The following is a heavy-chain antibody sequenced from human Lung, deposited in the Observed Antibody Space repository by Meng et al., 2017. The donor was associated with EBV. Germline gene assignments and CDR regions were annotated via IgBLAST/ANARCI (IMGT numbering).Heavy chain of an antibody. CDR1: GFTLGSYS. V-gene: IGHV3-21*01. J-gene: IGHJ4*02. CDR2: ISSNSIDI. D-gene: IGHD2-8*01. Sequence: EVQLEESGGGLVEPGECRGRSCAASGFTLGSYSMNWVRLAPGKGLEWVSSISSNSIDIYYADLVKGRFTISRDNAKNSLFLQMNSLRAEDTAVYYCARDRTSNRFDYWGQGTLVTVSS. CDR3: ARDRTSNRFDY.